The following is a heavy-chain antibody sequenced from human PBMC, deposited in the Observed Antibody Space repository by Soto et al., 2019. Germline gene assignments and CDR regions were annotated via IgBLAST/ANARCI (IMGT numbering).Heavy chain of an antibody. J-gene: IGHJ5*01. V-gene: IGHV4-38-2*01. Sequence: PSETVSLTCAVSGYSISSGYYWAWIRQPPGKGLEWIGNMYHNGSPYYNPSLKSRVTISLDTSKNQFSLRVISVTAADTAVYYCARAPPGSGSTWFDPWGQGTLVTVSS. D-gene: IGHD3-10*01. CDR1: GYSISSGYY. CDR3: ARAPPGSGSTWFDP. CDR2: MYHNGSP.